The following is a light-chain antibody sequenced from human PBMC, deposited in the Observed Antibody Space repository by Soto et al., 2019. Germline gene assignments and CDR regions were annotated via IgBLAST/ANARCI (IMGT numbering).Light chain of an antibody. J-gene: IGKJ1*01. CDR2: KAS. Sequence: DIQMTQSPSTLSASVGDRVTITCRASQSIRTWLAWYQQKPGKAPKLLIYKASNLESGVPSSFSGTGAGTDFTLTISSLQPDDFATYYYQQYDSYPWTFGQGTKVDIK. CDR3: QQYDSYPWT. V-gene: IGKV1-5*03. CDR1: QSIRTW.